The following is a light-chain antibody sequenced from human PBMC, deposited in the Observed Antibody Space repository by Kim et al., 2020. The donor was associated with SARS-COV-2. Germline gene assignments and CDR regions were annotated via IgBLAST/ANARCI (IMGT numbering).Light chain of an antibody. CDR3: NSRDSNDNVV. Sequence: SSELTQDPAVSVALGQTVRITCQGDSLRSYYATWYQQKPGQAPLLVIYGKNNRPSGIPDRFAGSSSGNTASLTITETQAGDEADYYCNSRDSNDNVVFGG. V-gene: IGLV3-19*01. CDR1: SLRSYY. CDR2: GKN. J-gene: IGLJ3*02.